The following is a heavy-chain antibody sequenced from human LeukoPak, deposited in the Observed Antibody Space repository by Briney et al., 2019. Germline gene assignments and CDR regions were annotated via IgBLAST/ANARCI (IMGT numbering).Heavy chain of an antibody. V-gene: IGHV4-59*01. Sequence: SETLSLTCAVYGGSFSGYYWSWIRQPSGKGLEWIGYIYYTGSTSYSPSLRSRVTISVDTSENQFSLKLSSVTAADTAVYYCARMGAIGGASANPDYWGQGTLVTVSS. CDR1: GGSFSGYY. CDR2: IYYTGST. J-gene: IGHJ4*02. D-gene: IGHD2-21*01. CDR3: ARMGAIGGASANPDY.